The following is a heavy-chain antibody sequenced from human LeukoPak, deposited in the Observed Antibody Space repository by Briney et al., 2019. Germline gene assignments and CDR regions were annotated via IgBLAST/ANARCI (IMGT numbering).Heavy chain of an antibody. J-gene: IGHJ6*02. Sequence: SETLSLTCTVSGGSIISYYWTWIRQPPGKGLEWIAYIYYSGSTNYNPSLKSRVTISVDTSKNQFSLKLSSVTAADTAVYYCARHSTYYDILTGFYYYYGMDVWGQGTTVTVSS. CDR2: IYYSGST. V-gene: IGHV4-59*01. CDR3: ARHSTYYDILTGFYYYYGMDV. D-gene: IGHD3-9*01. CDR1: GGSIISYY.